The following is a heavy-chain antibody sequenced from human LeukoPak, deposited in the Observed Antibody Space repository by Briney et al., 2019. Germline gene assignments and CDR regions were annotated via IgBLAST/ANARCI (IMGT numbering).Heavy chain of an antibody. Sequence: KPSEALSLTCTVSGGSFSSYYWTWVRQPPGKGLEWIGYIYDSGGTNYNPSLKSRVTISVDTSKNQVSLNLSSVTAADTAVYYCARGRTYYDSSGYYLYFDYWGQGTPVTVSS. CDR1: GGSFSSYY. J-gene: IGHJ4*02. D-gene: IGHD3-22*01. V-gene: IGHV4-59*01. CDR3: ARGRTYYDSSGYYLYFDY. CDR2: IYDSGGT.